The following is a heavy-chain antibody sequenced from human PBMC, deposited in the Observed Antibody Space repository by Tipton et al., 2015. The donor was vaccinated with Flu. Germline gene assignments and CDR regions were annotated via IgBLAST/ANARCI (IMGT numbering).Heavy chain of an antibody. CDR1: GYTFTSYG. J-gene: IGHJ4*02. V-gene: IGHV1-18*01. CDR2: ISAYNGNT. D-gene: IGHD3-22*01. Sequence: QVQLVQSGAEVKKPGASVKVSCKASGYTFTSYGISWVRQAPGQGLEWMGWISAYNGNTNYAQKLQGRVTMTTDTSTSTAYMELRTLRSADTAVYYCARVFVNNYDSSGYCDYWGQGTLVTVSS. CDR3: ARVFVNNYDSSGYCDY.